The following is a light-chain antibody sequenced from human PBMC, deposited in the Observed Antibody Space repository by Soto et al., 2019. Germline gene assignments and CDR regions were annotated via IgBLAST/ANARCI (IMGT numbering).Light chain of an antibody. J-gene: IGLJ1*01. CDR2: EGS. Sequence: QSALTQPASVSGSPGQSITISCTGSSSAVGSYRLVSWYQCHPGKVPKLIIYEGSKRPSGVSNRISGSEPGNTASLTIYWLLADDEADYYCCSSAPIRTVVFGTGTKLTVL. V-gene: IGLV2-23*01. CDR1: SSAVGSYRL. CDR3: CSSAPIRTVV.